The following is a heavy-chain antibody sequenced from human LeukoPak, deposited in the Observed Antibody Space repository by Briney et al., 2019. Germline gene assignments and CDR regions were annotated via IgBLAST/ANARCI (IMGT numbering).Heavy chain of an antibody. CDR2: IWYDGSNK. J-gene: IGHJ4*02. CDR3: ARDIEYSSSSFDY. CDR1: GFTFSSYG. V-gene: IGHV3-33*01. Sequence: SGGSLRLSCAASGFTFSSYGMHWVRQAPGKGLEWVAVIWYDGSNKYYADSVKGRFTISRDNSKNTLYLQMNSLRAEDTAVYYCARDIEYSSSSFDYWGQGTLVTVSS. D-gene: IGHD6-6*01.